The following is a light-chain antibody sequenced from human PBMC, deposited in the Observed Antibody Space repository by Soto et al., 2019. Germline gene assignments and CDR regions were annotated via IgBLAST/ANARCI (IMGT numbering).Light chain of an antibody. CDR1: QDISNY. V-gene: IGKV1-33*01. J-gene: IGKJ1*01. Sequence: DIQMTQSPSSLSASVGDRVTITCQASQDISNYLNWYQQKPGKAPKLLIYDASNLETGVPSRFSGSGSGTDFTFTISSLQPEDIATYYCQQYDNPTWKFGQGTKVEIK. CDR3: QQYDNPTWK. CDR2: DAS.